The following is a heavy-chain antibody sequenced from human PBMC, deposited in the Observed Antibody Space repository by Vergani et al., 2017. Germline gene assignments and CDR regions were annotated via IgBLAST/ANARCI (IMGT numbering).Heavy chain of an antibody. Sequence: QLQLQESGPGLVKPSETLSLTCTVSGGSISSSSYYWGWIRQPPGKGLEWIGYIYTSGSTNYNPSLKSRVTISVDTSKNQFSLKLSSVTAADTAVYYCARHGAYQLLSGDWFDPWGQGTLVTVSS. CDR2: IYTSGST. CDR3: ARHGAYQLLSGDWFDP. D-gene: IGHD2-2*01. CDR1: GGSISSSSYY. J-gene: IGHJ5*02. V-gene: IGHV4-61*05.